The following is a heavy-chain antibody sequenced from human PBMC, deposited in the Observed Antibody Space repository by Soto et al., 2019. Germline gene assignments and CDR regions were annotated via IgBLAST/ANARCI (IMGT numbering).Heavy chain of an antibody. CDR2: ISYDGSNK. D-gene: IGHD6-13*01. J-gene: IGHJ4*02. V-gene: IGHV3-30-3*01. Sequence: GGSLRLSCAASGFTFSSYAMHWVRQAPGKGLEWVAVISYDGSNKYYADSVKGRFTISRDNSKNKLYLQMNSLRAEDTAVYYCAREGYSSSRPNSYFDYWGQGTLVTVSS. CDR1: GFTFSSYA. CDR3: AREGYSSSRPNSYFDY.